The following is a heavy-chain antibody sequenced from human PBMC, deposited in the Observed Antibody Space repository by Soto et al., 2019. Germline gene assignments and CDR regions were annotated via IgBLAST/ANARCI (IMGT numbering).Heavy chain of an antibody. J-gene: IGHJ6*01. D-gene: IGHD2-2*01. CDR2: INHSGST. CDR3: ARGQAAWWSQLLPDGEYYYGMDV. CDR1: GGSFSVYY. Sequence: SETLSLTCAVYGGSFSVYYWSWIRPPPGKGLEWIGEINHSGSTNYNPSLRSRVTISVDTSKNQFSLKLSSVTAADTAVYYCARGQAAWWSQLLPDGEYYYGMDVWGQGTTVTFTA. V-gene: IGHV4-34*01.